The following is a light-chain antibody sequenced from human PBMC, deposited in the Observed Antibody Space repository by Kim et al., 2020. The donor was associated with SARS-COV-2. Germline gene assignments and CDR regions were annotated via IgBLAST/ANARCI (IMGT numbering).Light chain of an antibody. CDR1: SLRSYY. J-gene: IGLJ1*01. V-gene: IGLV3-19*01. CDR3: NSRDSSGNHYV. CDR2: GKN. Sequence: LGQTVRITCQGDSLRSYYASWYQQKPGQAPVLFIYGKNNRPSGIPDRFSGSSSGNTASLTITGAQAEDEADYYCNSRDSSGNHYVFGTGTKVTVL.